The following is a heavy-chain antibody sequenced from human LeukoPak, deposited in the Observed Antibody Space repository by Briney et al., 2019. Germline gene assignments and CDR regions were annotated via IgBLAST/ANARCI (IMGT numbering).Heavy chain of an antibody. D-gene: IGHD3-10*01. CDR2: IYPKSGGT. V-gene: IGHV1-2*02. Sequence: ASVKVSCKASGYTFTDYYIHWMRQAPGQGPEGMGWIYPKSGGTNSAQRFQGRVTLTRDTSISTTYMELTGLRSDDTAVYYCARIAGSGSLNWFDPWGQGTLVTVSS. J-gene: IGHJ5*02. CDR3: ARIAGSGSLNWFDP. CDR1: GYTFTDYY.